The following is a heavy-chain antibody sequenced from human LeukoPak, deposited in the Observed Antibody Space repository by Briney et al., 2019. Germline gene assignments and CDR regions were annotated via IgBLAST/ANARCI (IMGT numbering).Heavy chain of an antibody. CDR1: GYTFTQYG. D-gene: IGHD3-22*01. V-gene: IGHV1-18*01. J-gene: IGHJ4*01. CDR3: AREFDYYDDSGYSEDL. Sequence: ASVNVSCKVSGYTFTQYGIIWVRQAPGQGLEWMGWVGTYNDNTNYAQNLQGRVTMTKDTSTSTAYMELRSLRSDDTAVYYCAREFDYYDDSGYSEDLWGQGTLVTVSS. CDR2: VGTYNDNT.